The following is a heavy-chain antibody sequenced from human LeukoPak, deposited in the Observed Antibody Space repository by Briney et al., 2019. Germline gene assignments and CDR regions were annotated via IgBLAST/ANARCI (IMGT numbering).Heavy chain of an antibody. D-gene: IGHD2-2*01. CDR2: INWNGGST. J-gene: IGHJ3*02. Sequence: GRSLRLSCAASGFTFDDYGMSWVRQAPGKGLEWVSGINWNGGSTGYADSVKGRFTISRDNAKNSLYLQMNSLRAEDTALYHCARVMPEVAFDIGGQGTMVTVSS. CDR3: ARVMPEVAFDI. V-gene: IGHV3-20*01. CDR1: GFTFDDYG.